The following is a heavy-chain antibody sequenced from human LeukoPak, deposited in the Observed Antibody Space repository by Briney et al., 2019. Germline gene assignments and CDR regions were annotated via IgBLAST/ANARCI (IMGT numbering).Heavy chain of an antibody. CDR3: ARVVVVAATRAYYYYYYMDV. J-gene: IGHJ6*03. Sequence: SETLFLTCTVSGGSISSSSYYWGWIRQPPGKGLEWIGSIYYSGSTYYNPSLKSRVTISVDTSKNQFSLKLSSVTAADTAVYYCARVVVVAATRAYYYYYYMDVWGKGTTVTVSS. D-gene: IGHD2-15*01. V-gene: IGHV4-39*07. CDR2: IYYSGST. CDR1: GGSISSSSYY.